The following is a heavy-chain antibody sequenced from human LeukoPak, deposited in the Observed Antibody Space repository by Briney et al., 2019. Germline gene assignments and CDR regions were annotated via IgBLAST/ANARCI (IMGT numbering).Heavy chain of an antibody. V-gene: IGHV4-31*03. D-gene: IGHD5-12*01. Sequence: SQTLSLTCSVSGGSISRGGYYWSWIRQHPGKGLEWIGYISYSGNTYYNPSLKSRVTISVEKSKNQFSLNLSSVTAADTAAYYCAAWDSGYPSDYWGQGTLVTVSS. CDR3: AAWDSGYPSDY. J-gene: IGHJ4*02. CDR2: ISYSGNT. CDR1: GGSISRGGYY.